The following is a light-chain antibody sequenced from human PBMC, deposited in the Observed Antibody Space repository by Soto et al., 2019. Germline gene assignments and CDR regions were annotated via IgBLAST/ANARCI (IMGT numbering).Light chain of an antibody. CDR3: QQYGSSPSYT. Sequence: EIVLTQSRGTLSLSPGERATLSCRASQSVSSSYLAWYQQKPGQAPRLLIYGASSRATGIPDRFSGSGSGTDFTLTISRLEPEDFAVYYCQQYGSSPSYTFGQGTKLEIK. J-gene: IGKJ2*01. CDR2: GAS. CDR1: QSVSSSY. V-gene: IGKV3-20*01.